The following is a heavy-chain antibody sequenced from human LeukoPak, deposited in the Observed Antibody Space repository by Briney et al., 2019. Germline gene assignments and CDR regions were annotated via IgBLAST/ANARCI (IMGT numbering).Heavy chain of an antibody. CDR2: ISYDGSEI. V-gene: IGHV3-30*18. J-gene: IGHJ4*02. Sequence: GRSLRLSCAASGFTFSSYGMHWVRQAPGKGLEWVTSISYDGSEIYYADSVKGRFTISRDNSKNTLYLQMNSLRAEDTAVYYSAKDREGRGYNYGSYFDYWGQGTLVTVSS. CDR3: AKDREGRGYNYGSYFDY. D-gene: IGHD5-18*01. CDR1: GFTFSSYG.